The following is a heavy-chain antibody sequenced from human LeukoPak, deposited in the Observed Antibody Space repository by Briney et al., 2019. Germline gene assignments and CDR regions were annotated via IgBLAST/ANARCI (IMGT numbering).Heavy chain of an antibody. J-gene: IGHJ6*02. CDR2: IKSDGSST. CDR3: ARRRTNYYYHYGMDV. Sequence: GGSLRLSCAASGFTFKDYWMHWVRQAPGKGLVWVSRIKSDGSSTSYADSVKGRFTISRDNAKNTLYLQMRSLRAEDSGVYYCARRRTNYYYHYGMDVWGQGTTVTVSS. V-gene: IGHV3-74*01. CDR1: GFTFKDYW.